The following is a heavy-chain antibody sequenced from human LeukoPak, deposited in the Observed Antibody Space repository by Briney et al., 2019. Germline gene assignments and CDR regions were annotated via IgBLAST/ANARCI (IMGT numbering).Heavy chain of an antibody. V-gene: IGHV4-39*01. J-gene: IGHJ4*02. CDR2: IYYTGST. CDR3: VKSGGYGLIDY. CDR1: GASISGSGYY. Sequence: PSETLSLTCAISGASISGSGYYLGWIRQPPGKGLEWIGNIYYTGSTYYNASLQSRVTISIDMSKNQFSLRLSSVTAADTAMYYCVKSGGYGLIDYWGQGTLVTVSS. D-gene: IGHD6-19*01.